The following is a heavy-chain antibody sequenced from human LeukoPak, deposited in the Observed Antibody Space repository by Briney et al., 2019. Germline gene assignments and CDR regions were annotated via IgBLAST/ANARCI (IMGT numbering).Heavy chain of an antibody. CDR2: IYRGGST. CDR3: ARITGTLYFDC. Sequence: GGSLRLSCAASGFTVSSNYMSWVRQAPGKGLEWVSVIYRGGSTYYADSVKGRFTISRDNSKNTLYLQMNSLRAEDTAMYYCARITGTLYFDCWGQGTLVTVSS. J-gene: IGHJ4*02. CDR1: GFTVSSNY. V-gene: IGHV3-53*01. D-gene: IGHD1-1*01.